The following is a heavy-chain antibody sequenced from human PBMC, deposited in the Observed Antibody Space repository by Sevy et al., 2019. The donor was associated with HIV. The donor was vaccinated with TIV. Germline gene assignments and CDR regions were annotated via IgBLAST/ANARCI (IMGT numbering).Heavy chain of an antibody. Sequence: ASVKVSCKASGHTFSDYYIQWVRQAPEQGLEWMGWINSNSGAISYAQKFRDRVTMTSDTSIGTAYMELSRLRSDDTAVYYCATQYSYDYWGQGTLVTVSS. CDR1: GHTFSDYY. V-gene: IGHV1-2*02. CDR2: INSNSGAI. CDR3: ATQYSYDY. J-gene: IGHJ4*02. D-gene: IGHD4-4*01.